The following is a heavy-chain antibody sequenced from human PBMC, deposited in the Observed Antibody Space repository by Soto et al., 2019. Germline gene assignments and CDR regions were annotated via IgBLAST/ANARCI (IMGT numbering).Heavy chain of an antibody. D-gene: IGHD2-15*01. CDR2: INGGNGNT. Sequence: QVQLVQSGAEVKKPGASVMVSCKASGYIYSHYAMHWVRQAPGHRLEWMGWINGGNGNTKYSPKFQGRFIITGDASASTAYMELSSLRSEDTAVYYCAREATGGYCSGGRCLLVPFDIWGQGTVVTVSS. CDR3: AREATGGYCSGGRCLLVPFDI. J-gene: IGHJ3*02. CDR1: GYIYSHYA. V-gene: IGHV1-3*01.